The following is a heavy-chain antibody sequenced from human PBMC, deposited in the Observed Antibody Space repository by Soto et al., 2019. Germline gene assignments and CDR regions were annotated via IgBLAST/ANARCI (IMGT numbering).Heavy chain of an antibody. Sequence: GESLKISCKGSGYSFTSFWISWVRQMPGKGLEWMGRIDPSDSYTNYSPSFQGHVTISADKSISTAYLQWSSLKASDTAMYYCASHEFSGGSCFREFLFDPWGQGSLVTVSS. V-gene: IGHV5-10-1*01. CDR3: ASHEFSGGSCFREFLFDP. CDR1: GYSFTSFW. J-gene: IGHJ5*02. CDR2: IDPSDSYT. D-gene: IGHD2-15*01.